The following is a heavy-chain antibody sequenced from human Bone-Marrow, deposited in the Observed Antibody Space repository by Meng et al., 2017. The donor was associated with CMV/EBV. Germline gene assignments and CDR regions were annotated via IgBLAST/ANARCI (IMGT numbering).Heavy chain of an antibody. V-gene: IGHV3-48*04. CDR3: ARRVGALYDAFDI. D-gene: IGHD1-26*01. CDR2: ISSSSSTI. Sequence: GESLKISCAASGFTFSSYSMNWVRQAPGKGLEWVSYISSSSSTIYYADSVKGRFTISRDNAKNSLFLQMDSLRAEDTAVYYCARRVGALYDAFDIWGQGTLVTVSS. J-gene: IGHJ3*02. CDR1: GFTFSSYS.